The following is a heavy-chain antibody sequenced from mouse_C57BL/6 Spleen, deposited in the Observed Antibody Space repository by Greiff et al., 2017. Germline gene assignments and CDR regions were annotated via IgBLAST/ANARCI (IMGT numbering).Heavy chain of an antibody. CDR3: ARKGAWFAY. CDR1: GYTFTGYW. J-gene: IGHJ3*01. V-gene: IGHV1-9*01. CDR2: ILPGSGRP. Sequence: VQLQQSGAELMKPGASVKLSCKATGYTFTGYWIEWVQQRPGHGLEWIGEILPGSGRPNYNEKFKGKATFTADTSSNTAYMQRSSLATADSAIYDCARKGAWFAYWGKGTLVTVSA.